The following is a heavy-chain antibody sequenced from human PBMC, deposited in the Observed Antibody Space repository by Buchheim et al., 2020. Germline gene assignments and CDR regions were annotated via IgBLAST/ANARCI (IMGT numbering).Heavy chain of an antibody. V-gene: IGHV2-70*04. CDR1: GFSLSTSGMR. D-gene: IGHD3-22*01. CDR3: ARSYYDSSGYPGAFDI. CDR2: VDWDDDK. J-gene: IGHJ3*02. Sequence: QVPLQESGPALVKPTQTLTLTCTFSGFSLSTSGMRVSWIRQPPRKALEWLARVDWDDDKFYSTSLKTRLTISKDTSKNQVVLTLTNMDPVDTATYYCARSYYDSSGYPGAFDIWGQGT.